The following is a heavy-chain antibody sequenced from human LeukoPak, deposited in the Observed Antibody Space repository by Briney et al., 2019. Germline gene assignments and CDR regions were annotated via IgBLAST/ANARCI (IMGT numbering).Heavy chain of an antibody. J-gene: IGHJ4*02. Sequence: AGGSLRLSCAASGFSFSSFALSWVRQAPGKGLEWISAISGSGGSTYYGDSVKGRFTITRDNSKNTMYVQMNSLRGEDTALYYCVKDYGPKQLVFFDSWGQGTLVTVSS. CDR3: VKDYGPKQLVFFDS. CDR2: ISGSGGST. D-gene: IGHD6-13*01. V-gene: IGHV3-23*01. CDR1: GFSFSSFA.